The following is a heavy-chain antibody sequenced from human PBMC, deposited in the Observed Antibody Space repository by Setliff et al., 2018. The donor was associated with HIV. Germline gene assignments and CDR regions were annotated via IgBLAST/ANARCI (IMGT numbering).Heavy chain of an antibody. J-gene: IGHJ4*02. Sequence: SETLSLTRAVSGYSISSGYYWGWIRQPPGKGLEWIGSIYHSGSTNYNPSLKSRVTILVDTSKNHFSLKLTSVTAADTAVYYCARGPTRFYFDYWGQGTLVTVSS. CDR2: IYHSGST. CDR3: ARGPTRFYFDY. CDR1: GYSISSGYY. D-gene: IGHD1-1*01. V-gene: IGHV4-38-2*01.